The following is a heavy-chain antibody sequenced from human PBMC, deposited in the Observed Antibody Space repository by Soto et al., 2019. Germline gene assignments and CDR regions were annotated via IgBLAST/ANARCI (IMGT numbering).Heavy chain of an antibody. D-gene: IGHD2-2*01. Sequence: ASVKVSCKASGGTFSSYAISWVRQAPGQGLEWMGGIIPILGIANYAKKFQGRVTITADKSTSTAYMELSSLRSEDTAVYYCAIGDCSSTSCYYYYYYGMDVWGQGTTVTVSS. CDR3: AIGDCSSTSCYYYYYYGMDV. J-gene: IGHJ6*02. CDR1: GGTFSSYA. CDR2: IIPILGIA. V-gene: IGHV1-69*10.